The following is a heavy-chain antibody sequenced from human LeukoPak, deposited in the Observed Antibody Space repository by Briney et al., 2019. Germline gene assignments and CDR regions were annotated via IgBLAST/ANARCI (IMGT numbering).Heavy chain of an antibody. Sequence: GGALRLSCAASGFTFSSYWMHWVRQAPGKGPGWVSRIKSDGSSTEYADSVKGRFTISRDNAKNTLYLQMNSLRAEDTAVYYCERGWVSSDITMNWGQGTMVTVSS. CDR2: IKSDGSST. CDR1: GFTFSSYW. CDR3: ERGWVSSDITMN. J-gene: IGHJ3*01. D-gene: IGHD3-22*01. V-gene: IGHV3-74*01.